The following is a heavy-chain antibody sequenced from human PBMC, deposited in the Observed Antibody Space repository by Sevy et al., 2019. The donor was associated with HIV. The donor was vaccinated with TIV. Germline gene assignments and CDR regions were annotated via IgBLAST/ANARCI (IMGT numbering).Heavy chain of an antibody. CDR3: ARADSGDPEAAGTFDY. V-gene: IGHV4-31*03. Sequence: SETLSLTCTVSGGSISSGGYYWSWIRQHPGKGLEWIGYIYYSGRTYYNPSLKSRVTISVDTSKNQFSLKLSSVTAADTAVYYCARADSGDPEAAGTFDYWGQGTLVTVSS. CDR2: IYYSGRT. D-gene: IGHD2-15*01. J-gene: IGHJ4*02. CDR1: GGSISSGGYY.